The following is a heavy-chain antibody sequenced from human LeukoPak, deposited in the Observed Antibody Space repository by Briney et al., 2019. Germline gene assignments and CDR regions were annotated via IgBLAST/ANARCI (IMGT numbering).Heavy chain of an antibody. D-gene: IGHD2/OR15-2a*01. Sequence: SETLSLTCAVYGGSFSDYYWNWIRQPPGKGLEWIGEINHSGTTNYNPSLKSRVTISVDTSKNQFSLRLSSVTAADTAVYYCARGLRLPSRTTPAVPHVWGKGTTVTVSA. CDR1: GGSFSDYY. V-gene: IGHV4-34*01. CDR2: INHSGTT. J-gene: IGHJ6*04. CDR3: ARGLRLPSRTTPAVPHV.